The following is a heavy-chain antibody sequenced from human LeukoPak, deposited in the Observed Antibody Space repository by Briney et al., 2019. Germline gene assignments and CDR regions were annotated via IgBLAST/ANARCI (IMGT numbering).Heavy chain of an antibody. Sequence: GGSLRLSCAASGSTFSSYGMHWVRRAPGKGLEWVAVISYDGSNKYYADSVKGRFTISRDNSKNTLYLQMNSLRAEDTAVYYCAKDHSQQLVRSYYYYYGMDVWGQGTTVTVSS. CDR1: GSTFSSYG. D-gene: IGHD6-13*01. J-gene: IGHJ6*02. V-gene: IGHV3-30*18. CDR3: AKDHSQQLVRSYYYYYGMDV. CDR2: ISYDGSNK.